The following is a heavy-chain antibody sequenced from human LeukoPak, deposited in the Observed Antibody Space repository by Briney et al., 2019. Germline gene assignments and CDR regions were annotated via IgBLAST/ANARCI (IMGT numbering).Heavy chain of an antibody. CDR1: GYTFITYG. D-gene: IGHD3-3*01. V-gene: IGHV1-18*01. CDR2: ISAYNGDT. Sequence: GASVKVSCKASGYTFITYGINWVRQAPGQGLEWMGWISAYNGDTKYALSLQGRLTMTTDTSTRTAYMELGSLGSDDTAVYYCAREGGFDYDFTGCDYWGQGTLVTVSS. CDR3: AREGGFDYDFTGCDY. J-gene: IGHJ4*02.